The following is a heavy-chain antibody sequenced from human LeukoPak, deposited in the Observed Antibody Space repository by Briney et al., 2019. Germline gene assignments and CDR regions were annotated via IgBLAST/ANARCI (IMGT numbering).Heavy chain of an antibody. CDR3: ARDVATSGWYTFDY. V-gene: IGHV6-1*01. Sequence: SQTLSVTCAISGDSFSSNNGAWNWIRQSPSRGLEWLGRTYYRSKWYNEYAVSMRGRMTINADTSKNQFSLQLNSVTPEDTAIYYCARDVATSGWYTFDYWGQGTPVTVSS. J-gene: IGHJ4*02. D-gene: IGHD6-19*01. CDR1: GDSFSSNNGA. CDR2: TYYRSKWYN.